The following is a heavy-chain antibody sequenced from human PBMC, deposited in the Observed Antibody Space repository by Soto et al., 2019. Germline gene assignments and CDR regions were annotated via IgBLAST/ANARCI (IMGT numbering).Heavy chain of an antibody. Sequence: QVQLVQSGAEVKKPGASVKVSCKASGYTFTSYGISWVRQAPGQGLEWMGWISAYNGNTNYALKLQGRVTMTTDTSTSTAYMELRSLRSDDTAVYYCATETTYYYDSSGYYGAFDIWGQGTMVTVSS. V-gene: IGHV1-18*04. CDR2: ISAYNGNT. CDR3: ATETTYYYDSSGYYGAFDI. CDR1: GYTFTSYG. D-gene: IGHD3-22*01. J-gene: IGHJ3*02.